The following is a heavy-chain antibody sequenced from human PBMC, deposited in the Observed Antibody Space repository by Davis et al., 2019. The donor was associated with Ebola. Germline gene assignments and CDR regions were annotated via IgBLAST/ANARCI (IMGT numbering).Heavy chain of an antibody. J-gene: IGHJ6*02. CDR2: ISPTSRYI. CDR3: ARADAVAGERDAGYSLDV. D-gene: IGHD6-19*01. CDR1: GFTFSSYT. V-gene: IGHV3-21*06. Sequence: GESLKISCAASGFTFSSYTINWVRQAPGKGLEWVSSISPTSRYIYQAVSLKGRITISRDNTKNLLFLQMNSLGVEDTAVYYCARADAVAGERDAGYSLDVWGQGTTVTVSS.